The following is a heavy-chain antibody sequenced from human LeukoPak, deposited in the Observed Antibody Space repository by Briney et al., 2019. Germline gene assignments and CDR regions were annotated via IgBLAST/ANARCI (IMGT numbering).Heavy chain of an antibody. V-gene: IGHV3-11*04. Sequence: GGSLRLSCAAPGFTFSDYYMSWIRRAPGKGLEWVSYISSSGSTIYYADSVKGRFTISRDNAKNSLYLQMNSLRAEDTAVYYCARARGSCYSCYYYYMDVWGKGTTVTVSS. CDR2: ISSSGSTI. J-gene: IGHJ6*03. CDR1: GFTFSDYY. D-gene: IGHD2-15*01. CDR3: ARARGSCYSCYYYYMDV.